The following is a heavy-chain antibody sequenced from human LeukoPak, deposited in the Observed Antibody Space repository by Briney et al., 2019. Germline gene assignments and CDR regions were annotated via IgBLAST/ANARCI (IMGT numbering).Heavy chain of an antibody. Sequence: PSQTLSLTCTVSGGSISSGGYYWSWIRQPPGKGLEWIGYIYHSGSTYYNPSLRSRVTISVDTSKNQFSLKLSSVTAADTAVYYCARVDTRPGYFDLWGRGTLVTVSS. V-gene: IGHV4-30-2*01. CDR1: GGSISSGGYY. CDR3: ARVDTRPGYFDL. CDR2: IYHSGST. J-gene: IGHJ2*01. D-gene: IGHD5-18*01.